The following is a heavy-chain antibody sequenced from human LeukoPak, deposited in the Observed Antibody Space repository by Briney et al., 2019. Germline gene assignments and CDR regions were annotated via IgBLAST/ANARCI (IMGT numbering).Heavy chain of an antibody. V-gene: IGHV3-30*02. J-gene: IGHJ1*01. D-gene: IGHD4-17*01. CDR3: AKTPGATVTAEYFQH. Sequence: GGSLRLSCAASGFTFSSYGMHWVRQAPGKGLEWVAFIRYDGSNKYYADSVKGRFTISRDNSKNTLYLQMNSLRAEDTAVYYCAKTPGATVTAEYFQHWGQGTLVTVSS. CDR1: GFTFSSYG. CDR2: IRYDGSNK.